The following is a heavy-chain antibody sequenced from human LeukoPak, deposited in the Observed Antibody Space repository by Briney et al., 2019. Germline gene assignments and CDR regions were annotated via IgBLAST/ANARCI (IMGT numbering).Heavy chain of an antibody. J-gene: IGHJ4*02. D-gene: IGHD2-2*01. CDR3: ARWGSTYQLLRKKLDY. CDR2: INHSGST. CDR1: GGSFSGYY. Sequence: SETLSLTCAVYGGSFSGYYWSWIRQPPGKGLEWIGEINHSGSTNYNPSLKSRVTISVDTSKNQFSLKLSSVTAADTAVYYCARWGSTYQLLRKKLDYWGQGTLVTVSS. V-gene: IGHV4-34*01.